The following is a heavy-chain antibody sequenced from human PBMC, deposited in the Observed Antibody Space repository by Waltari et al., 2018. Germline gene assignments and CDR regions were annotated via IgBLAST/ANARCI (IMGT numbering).Heavy chain of an antibody. CDR2: TVHTGSS. CDR3: ARGGEYVWKV. Sequence: QVQLPGSGPRLVKPSETLFLTCPMSGDSVNSDSWWTWVRQRPGETLEWIAETVHTGSSHYNPSLQSRVTIVLDKSKNQFSLEMKYVTAADTAVYYCARGGEYVWKVWGQGALVIVSS. D-gene: IGHD3-16*01. J-gene: IGHJ4*02. CDR1: GDSVNSDSW. V-gene: IGHV4-4*02.